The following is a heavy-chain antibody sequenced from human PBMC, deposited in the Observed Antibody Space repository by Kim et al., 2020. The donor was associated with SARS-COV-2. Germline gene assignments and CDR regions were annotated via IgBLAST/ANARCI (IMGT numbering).Heavy chain of an antibody. CDR1: GYTFTSYY. V-gene: IGHV1-46*01. CDR2: INPSGGST. CDR3: ARAQDSYYDILTGSTGADAFDI. Sequence: ASVKVSCKASGYTFTSYYMHWVRQAPGQGLEWMGIINPSGGSTSYAQKFQGRVNMTRDTSTSTVYMELSSLRSEDTAVYYCARAQDSYYDILTGSTGADAFDIWGQGTMVTVSS. D-gene: IGHD3-9*01. J-gene: IGHJ3*02.